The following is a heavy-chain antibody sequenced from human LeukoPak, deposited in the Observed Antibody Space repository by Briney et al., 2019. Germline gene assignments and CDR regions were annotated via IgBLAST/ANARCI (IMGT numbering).Heavy chain of an antibody. D-gene: IGHD3-22*01. Sequence: ASVKVSCKASGYSFTRYSMNWVRQVPGQGLEWMGWINTNTGNPTYAQDFTGRFVFSLDTSVSTAYLKISSLKAEDTAVYYCARDGNYYDSSGYADYWGQGTLVTVSS. CDR3: ARDGNYYDSSGYADY. J-gene: IGHJ4*02. CDR1: GYSFTRYS. CDR2: INTNTGNP. V-gene: IGHV7-4-1*02.